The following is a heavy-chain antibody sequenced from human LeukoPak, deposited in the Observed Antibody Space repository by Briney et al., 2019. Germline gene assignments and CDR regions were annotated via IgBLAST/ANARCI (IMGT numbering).Heavy chain of an antibody. CDR1: GGSISSSSYY. CDR3: ARESSLGYSRSWFDY. D-gene: IGHD6-13*01. Sequence: SETLSLTCTVSGGSISSSSYYWGWIRQPPGKGLEWIGSIYYSGSTYYNPSLKSRVTISVDTSKNQFSLKLSSVTAADTAVYHCARESSLGYSRSWFDYWGQGTLVTVSS. CDR2: IYYSGST. J-gene: IGHJ4*02. V-gene: IGHV4-39*07.